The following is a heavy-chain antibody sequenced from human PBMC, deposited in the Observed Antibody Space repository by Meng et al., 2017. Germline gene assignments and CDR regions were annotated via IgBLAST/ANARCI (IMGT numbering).Heavy chain of an antibody. CDR2: ISWNSGSI. V-gene: IGHV3-9*03. D-gene: IGHD3-10*01. J-gene: IGHJ4*02. CDR3: AKSYYYGSGSYVGGPFDY. Sequence: SLKISCAAPGFTFDDYAMHWVRQAPGKGLKWVSGISWNSGSIGYADSVKGRFTISRDNAENSLYLQMNSLRAEDMALYYCAKSYYYGSGSYVGGPFDYWGQGTRVTVAS. CDR1: GFTFDDYA.